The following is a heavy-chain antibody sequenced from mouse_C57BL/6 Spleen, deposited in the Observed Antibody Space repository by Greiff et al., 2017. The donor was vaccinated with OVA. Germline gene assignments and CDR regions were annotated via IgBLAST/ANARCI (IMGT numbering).Heavy chain of an antibody. D-gene: IGHD4-1*01. Sequence: EVKVVESGGGLVKPGGSLKLSCAASGFTFSDYGMHWVRQAPEKGLEWVAYISSGSSTIYYADTVKGRFTISRDNAKNTLFLQMTSLRSEDTAMYYCARKNWDDYFDYWGQGTTRTVSS. J-gene: IGHJ2*01. V-gene: IGHV5-17*01. CDR3: ARKNWDDYFDY. CDR1: GFTFSDYG. CDR2: ISSGSSTI.